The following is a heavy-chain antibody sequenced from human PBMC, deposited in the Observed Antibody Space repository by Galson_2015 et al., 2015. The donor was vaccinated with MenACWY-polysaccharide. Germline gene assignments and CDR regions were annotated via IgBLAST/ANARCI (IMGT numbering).Heavy chain of an antibody. CDR3: AKGAAHYGSGNYYDY. J-gene: IGHJ4*02. V-gene: IGHV3-23*01. D-gene: IGHD3-10*01. CDR2: LSPTTGNT. Sequence: SLRLSCAGSGLTFSSYGMGWVRQAPGKGLEWVSGLSPTTGNTYYADSVRGRFTTSRDNSKNTLYLQMDSLRAEDTALYYCAKGAAHYGSGNYYDYWGQGTQVTVFS. CDR1: GLTFSSYG.